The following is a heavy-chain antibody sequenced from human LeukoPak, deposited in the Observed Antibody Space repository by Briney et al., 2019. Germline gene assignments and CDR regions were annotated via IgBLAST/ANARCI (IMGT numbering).Heavy chain of an antibody. Sequence: SETLSLTCAVYGGSFSGYYWSWIRQPPGKGLEWIGEIYHSGSTNYNPSLKSRVTISVDKSKNQFSLKLSSVTAADTAVYYCARGKITMVRGVITPPTFDYWGQGTLVTVSS. J-gene: IGHJ4*02. D-gene: IGHD3-10*01. CDR1: GGSFSGYY. V-gene: IGHV4-34*01. CDR2: IYHSGST. CDR3: ARGKITMVRGVITPPTFDY.